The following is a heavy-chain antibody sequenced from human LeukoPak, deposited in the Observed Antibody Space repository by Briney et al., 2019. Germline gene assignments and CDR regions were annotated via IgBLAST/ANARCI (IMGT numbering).Heavy chain of an antibody. CDR2: ISGNGGST. CDR1: GFTFSSYA. Sequence: GGSLRLSCAASGFTFSSYAMSWVRQAPGKGLEWVSTISGNGGSTYYADSVKGRFTISRDNSKNTLYLQMNSLRAEDTAAYYCAKQYYDFWSGYYSPSHYWGQGTLVTVSS. V-gene: IGHV3-23*01. CDR3: AKQYYDFWSGYYSPSHY. D-gene: IGHD3-3*01. J-gene: IGHJ4*02.